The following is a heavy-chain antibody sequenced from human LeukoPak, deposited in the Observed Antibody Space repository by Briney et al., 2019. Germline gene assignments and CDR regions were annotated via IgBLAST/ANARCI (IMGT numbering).Heavy chain of an antibody. Sequence: SETLSLTWTVSGGSISSYYWSWIRQPPGKGLEWIGYIYYSGSTNYNPSLKSRVTISVDTSKNQFSLKLSSVTAADTAVYYCARVGSAAASFDYWGQGTLVTVSS. D-gene: IGHD6-13*01. CDR2: IYYSGST. CDR1: GGSISSYY. J-gene: IGHJ4*02. V-gene: IGHV4-59*01. CDR3: ARVGSAAASFDY.